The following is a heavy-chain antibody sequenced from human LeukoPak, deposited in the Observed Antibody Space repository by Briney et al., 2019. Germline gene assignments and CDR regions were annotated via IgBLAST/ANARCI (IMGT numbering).Heavy chain of an antibody. CDR2: VYYSGSA. J-gene: IGHJ5*02. D-gene: IGHD3-3*01. V-gene: IGHV4-39*07. CDR3: ARAMRITIFKGGFDP. CDR1: GGSISSSSYY. Sequence: SETLSLTCTVSGGSISSSSYYWGWIRQPPGKGLEWIGNVYYSGSASFNPSLKSRVTISVDTAKNQFSLKLSSVTAADTAVYYCARAMRITIFKGGFDPWGQGALVTVSS.